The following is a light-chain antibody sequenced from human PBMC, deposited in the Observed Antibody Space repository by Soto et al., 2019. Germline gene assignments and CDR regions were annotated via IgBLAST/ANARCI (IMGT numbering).Light chain of an antibody. J-gene: IGKJ5*01. CDR3: QQYNDWPRT. CDR1: QSISSN. V-gene: IGKV3-15*01. CDR2: GSS. Sequence: EIVMTQSPATLSVSPGERATLSCRANQSISSNLAWYQRRPGQAPRLLIYGSSTRATGFPPRFSGSASGTEFTLTISSLQSEDFGVYYCQQYNDWPRTFGQGTRLEIK.